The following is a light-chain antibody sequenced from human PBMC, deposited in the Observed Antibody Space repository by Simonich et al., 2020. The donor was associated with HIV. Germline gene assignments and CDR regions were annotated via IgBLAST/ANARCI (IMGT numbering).Light chain of an antibody. V-gene: IGKV3-11*01. J-gene: IGKJ2*01. CDR1: PSVSSY. Sequence: IVMTQSPATLSVSPGERATLSCRASPSVSSYLAWYQQNPGQDPRLLIYDASNRATGSPARFSGIGSGTDFTLTISSLEPEDFAVYYCQQRFNWPPYTFGQGTKLEI. CDR2: DAS. CDR3: QQRFNWPPYT.